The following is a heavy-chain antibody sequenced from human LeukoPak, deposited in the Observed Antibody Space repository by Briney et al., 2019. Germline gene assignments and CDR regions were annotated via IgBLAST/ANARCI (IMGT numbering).Heavy chain of an antibody. V-gene: IGHV3-23*01. J-gene: IGHJ4*02. CDR1: GFTFSSYA. Sequence: GGSLRLSCAASGFTFSSYAMSWVRQAPGKGLEWVSAISGSGGGTYYADSVKGRFTISRDNSKNTLYLQMNSLRAEDTAAYYCAKGISWEPFDYWGQGTLVTVSS. CDR3: AKGISWEPFDY. CDR2: ISGSGGGT. D-gene: IGHD2-2*01.